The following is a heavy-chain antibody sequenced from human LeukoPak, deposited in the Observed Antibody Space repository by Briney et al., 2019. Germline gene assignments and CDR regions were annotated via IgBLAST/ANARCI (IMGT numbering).Heavy chain of an antibody. D-gene: IGHD6-13*01. V-gene: IGHV3-11*01. J-gene: IGHJ5*02. CDR3: AGDRSSSSWYRWFDP. CDR2: ISSSGSTI. CDR1: GFTFSDYY. Sequence: PGGSLRLSCAASGFTFSDYYMSWIRQAPGKGLEWVSYISSSGSTIYYADSVKGRFTISRDNAKNSLYLQMNSLRAEDTAVYYCAGDRSSSSWYRWFDPWGQGTLVTVSS.